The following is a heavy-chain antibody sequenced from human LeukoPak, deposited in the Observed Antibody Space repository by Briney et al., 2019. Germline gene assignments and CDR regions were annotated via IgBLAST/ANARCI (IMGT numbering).Heavy chain of an antibody. CDR3: ARGRIKYCSGGSCYSGSGWFDP. CDR2: IKHSGST. J-gene: IGHJ5*02. Sequence: SETLSLTCAVYGGSFSGYYWSWIRQPPGKGLEWIGEIKHSGSTNYNPSLKSRVTISVDTSKNQFFLKLSSVTAAHTAVYYCARGRIKYCSGGSCYSGSGWFDPWGQGTLVTVSS. CDR1: GGSFSGYY. D-gene: IGHD2-15*01. V-gene: IGHV4-34*01.